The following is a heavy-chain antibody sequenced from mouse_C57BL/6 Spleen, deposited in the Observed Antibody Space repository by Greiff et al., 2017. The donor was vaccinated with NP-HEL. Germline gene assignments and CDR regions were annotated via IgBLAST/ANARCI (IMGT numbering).Heavy chain of an antibody. CDR2: INPNNGGT. Sequence: VQLQQSGPELVKPGASVKIPCKASGYTFTDYNMDWVKQSHGKSLEWIGDINPNNGGTIYNQKFKGKATLTVDKSSSTAYMELRSLTSEDTAVYYCARRNDRGYYFDYWGQGTTLTVSS. V-gene: IGHV1-18*01. CDR3: ARRNDRGYYFDY. D-gene: IGHD2-3*01. J-gene: IGHJ2*01. CDR1: GYTFTDYN.